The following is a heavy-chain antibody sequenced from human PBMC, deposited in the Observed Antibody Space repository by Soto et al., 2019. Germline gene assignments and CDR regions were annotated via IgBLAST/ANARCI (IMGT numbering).Heavy chain of an antibody. CDR3: ARGASGYSYGRYYFDY. Sequence: SETLSLTCAVYGGSFSGYYWSWIRQPPGKGLGWIGEINHSGSTNYNPSLKSRVTISVDTSKNQFSLKLSSVTAADTAVYYCARGASGYSYGRYYFDYWGQGTLVTVSS. D-gene: IGHD5-18*01. CDR2: INHSGST. V-gene: IGHV4-34*01. CDR1: GGSFSGYY. J-gene: IGHJ4*02.